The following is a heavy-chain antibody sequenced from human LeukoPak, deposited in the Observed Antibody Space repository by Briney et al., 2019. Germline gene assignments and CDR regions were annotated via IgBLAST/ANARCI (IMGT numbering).Heavy chain of an antibody. D-gene: IGHD5-18*01. Sequence: SETLSLTCTVSGGSISSYYWSWIRQPPGKGLEWIGYIYYSGSTNYNPSLKSRVTISVDTSKNQFSLKLSSVTAADTAVYYCARHTAILDGYSCGLDAFDIWGQGTMVSVSS. J-gene: IGHJ3*02. CDR2: IYYSGST. V-gene: IGHV4-59*08. CDR1: GGSISSYY. CDR3: ARHTAILDGYSCGLDAFDI.